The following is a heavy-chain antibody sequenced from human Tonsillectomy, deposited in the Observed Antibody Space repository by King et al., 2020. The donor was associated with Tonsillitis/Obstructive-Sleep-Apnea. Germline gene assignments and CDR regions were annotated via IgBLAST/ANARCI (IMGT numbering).Heavy chain of an antibody. CDR2: IYYNGDT. Sequence: QLQESGPGLVKPSETLSLSCTVSGGSISSSRYYWGGIRQPPGKGLEWIGTIYYNGDTYYNPSLKSRLTVDIDTSEYRFSLKLASVTAADTAVYYCARHAPDLYNYYYCMDVWGKGTTVTVSS. J-gene: IGHJ6*03. CDR3: ARHAPDLYNYYYCMDV. D-gene: IGHD3-3*01. V-gene: IGHV4-39*01. CDR1: GGSISSSRYY.